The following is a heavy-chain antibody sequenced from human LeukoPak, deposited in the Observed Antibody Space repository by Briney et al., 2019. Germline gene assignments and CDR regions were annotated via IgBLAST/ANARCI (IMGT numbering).Heavy chain of an antibody. J-gene: IGHJ4*02. CDR1: GFTFGSYG. D-gene: IGHD3-10*01. CDR3: AKDTLLWFGELSNFDY. Sequence: GGSLRLSCAASGFTFGSYGMHWVRQAPGKGLEWVAVIWYDGSNKYYADSVKGRFTISRDNSKNTLYLQMNSLRAEDTAVYYCAKDTLLWFGELSNFDYWGQGTLVTVSS. V-gene: IGHV3-33*06. CDR2: IWYDGSNK.